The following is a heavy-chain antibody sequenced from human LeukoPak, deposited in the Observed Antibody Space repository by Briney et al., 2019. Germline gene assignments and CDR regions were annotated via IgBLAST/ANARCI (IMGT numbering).Heavy chain of an antibody. V-gene: IGHV1-18*01. D-gene: IGHD4-17*01. J-gene: IGHJ5*02. CDR2: ISAYNGNT. CDR3: ARDTHGDYVGWFDP. Sequence: GASVKVSCKASGYTFTSYGISWVRQAPGQGLEWMGWISAYNGNTNYAQKLQGRVTMATDTSTSTAYMELRSLRSDDTAVYYCARDTHGDYVGWFDPWGQGTLVTVSS. CDR1: GYTFTSYG.